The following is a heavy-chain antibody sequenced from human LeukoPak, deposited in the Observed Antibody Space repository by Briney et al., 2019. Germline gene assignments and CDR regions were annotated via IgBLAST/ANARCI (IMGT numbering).Heavy chain of an antibody. CDR2: ISGSGGST. D-gene: IGHD3-3*01. V-gene: IGHV3-23*01. J-gene: IGHJ4*02. Sequence: GGSLRLSCAASGFTFSSYAMSWVRQAPGKGLEWVSAISGSGGSTYYADSVKGRFTISRDNSKNSLYLQMNSLRAEDTAVYYCAKDGFGAVATTDFDYWGQGTLVTVSS. CDR1: GFTFSSYA. CDR3: AKDGFGAVATTDFDY.